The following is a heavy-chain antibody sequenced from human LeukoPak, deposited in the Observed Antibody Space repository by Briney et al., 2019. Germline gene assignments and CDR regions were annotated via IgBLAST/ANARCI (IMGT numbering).Heavy chain of an antibody. J-gene: IGHJ6*03. CDR1: GYTFSSYG. D-gene: IGHD4-17*01. V-gene: IGHV1-18*01. CDR3: ARRGGKNYGDYLLYYYYMDV. CDR2: ISAYNGDT. Sequence: ASVKVSCKTSGYTFSSYGISWVRQAPGQGLEWMGWISAYNGDTHYAQKFQGRVTMTTDTSTSTAYMELRSLRSDDTAMYYCARRGGKNYGDYLLYYYYMDVWGRGTTVTVSS.